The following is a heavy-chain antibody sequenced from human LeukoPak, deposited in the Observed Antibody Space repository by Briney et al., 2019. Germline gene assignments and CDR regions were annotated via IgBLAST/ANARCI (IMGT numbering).Heavy chain of an antibody. J-gene: IGHJ4*02. CDR2: ISPYNDNT. D-gene: IGHD6-25*01. CDR3: AREPSGLLFDY. V-gene: IGHV1-18*01. CDR1: GYTFTKFG. Sequence: GASVKVSCKASGYTFTKFGISWVRQAPGQEFEWMVWISPYNDNTNYAKKFQGRVTLTTDTSTSTAYMELRGLTSDDTAVYYCAREPSGLLFDYWGLGTLVTVSS.